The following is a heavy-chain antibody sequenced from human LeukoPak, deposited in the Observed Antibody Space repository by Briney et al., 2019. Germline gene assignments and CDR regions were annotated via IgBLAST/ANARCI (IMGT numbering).Heavy chain of an antibody. D-gene: IGHD5-18*01. CDR1: GFTFSSYA. V-gene: IGHV3-23*01. J-gene: IGHJ4*02. CDR2: IRGSGDGT. CDR3: TRIRSGYSYGIDY. Sequence: PGGSLRLSCAASGFTFSSYAMSWVRQAPGKGLEWVSAIRGSGDGTYYADSVKGRFTISRDNSKNTLYLQLNNLRAEDTAVYYCTRIRSGYSYGIDYWGRGTLVTVSS.